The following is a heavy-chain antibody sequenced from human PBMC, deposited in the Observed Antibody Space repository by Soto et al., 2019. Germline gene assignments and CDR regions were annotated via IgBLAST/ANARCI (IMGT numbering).Heavy chain of an antibody. J-gene: IGHJ5*02. CDR1: GYTFTRDQ. CDR3: GRVMRSLLSITALDT. V-gene: IGHV1-46*01. D-gene: IGHD3-10*01. Sequence: ASVKVSCKASGYTFTRDQIHWVRQAPGQGLEWMGMIDPSGGKTNYAQKFQGRVTMTRDTSTSTVYMALSSLRSEDTAIYFCGRVMRSLLSITALDTWGQGTLVTVSS. CDR2: IDPSGGKT.